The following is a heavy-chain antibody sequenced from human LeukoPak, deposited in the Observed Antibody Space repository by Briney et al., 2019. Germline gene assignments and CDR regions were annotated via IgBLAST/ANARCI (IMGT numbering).Heavy chain of an antibody. D-gene: IGHD1-26*01. J-gene: IGHJ5*02. CDR1: GFTLDDYA. CDR2: ISGDGDST. V-gene: IGHV3-43*02. CDR3: AKGVRSGTYYNCFDP. Sequence: GGSLSLSCVASGFTLDDYALHWVRQAPGKGLEWISLISGDGDSTYYADSVKGRFTISRDNSKNSLYLQMSSLRAEDTALYYCAKGVRSGTYYNCFDPWGKRPLVSVSS.